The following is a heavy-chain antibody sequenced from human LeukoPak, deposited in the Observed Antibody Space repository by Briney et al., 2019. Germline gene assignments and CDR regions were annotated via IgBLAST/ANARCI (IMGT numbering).Heavy chain of an antibody. Sequence: SETLSLTCPVYGGSFSGYYWSWIRQPPGKGLEWIGEINHSGSTNYNPSLKSRVTISVDTSKNQFSLKLSSVTAADAAVYYCARKGRTVTTPPDYWGQGTLVTVSS. J-gene: IGHJ4*02. V-gene: IGHV4-34*01. CDR1: GGSFSGYY. D-gene: IGHD4-17*01. CDR3: ARKGRTVTTPPDY. CDR2: INHSGST.